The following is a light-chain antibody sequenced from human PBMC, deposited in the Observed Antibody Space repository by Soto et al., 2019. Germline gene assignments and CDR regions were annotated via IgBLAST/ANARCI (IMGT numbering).Light chain of an antibody. CDR3: CSYAGSSTWV. J-gene: IGLJ3*02. V-gene: IGLV2-23*01. CDR2: EGG. Sequence: QSALTQPASVSGSPGQSITISCTGTSSDVGSYNRVSWYQLHSDKAPKLMIYEGGKRPSGVSNRFSGSKSGNTASLTISGLQAEDEADYFCCSYAGSSTWVFGGGAKLTVL. CDR1: SSDVGSYNR.